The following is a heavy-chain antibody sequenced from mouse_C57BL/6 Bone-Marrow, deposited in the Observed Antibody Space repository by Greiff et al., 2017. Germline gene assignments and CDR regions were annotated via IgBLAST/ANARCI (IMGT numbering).Heavy chain of an antibody. CDR1: GFTFSSYA. CDR3: AKGNGYYVAWFAY. J-gene: IGHJ3*01. CDR2: ISDGGSYT. Sequence: EVMLVESGGGLVKPGGSLKLSCAASGFTFSSYAMSWVRQTPEKRLEWVAPISDGGSYTYYPANVKGRFPISRDNAKNHLYRQMCHRKSEDTAMYDCAKGNGYYVAWFAYWGQGTLVTVSA. D-gene: IGHD2-3*01. V-gene: IGHV5-4*03.